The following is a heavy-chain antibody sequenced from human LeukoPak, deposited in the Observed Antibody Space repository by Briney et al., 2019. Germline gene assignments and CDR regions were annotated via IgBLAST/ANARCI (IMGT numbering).Heavy chain of an antibody. CDR2: INHSGST. V-gene: IGHV4-34*01. J-gene: IGHJ4*02. Sequence: SETLSLNCAVYGGSFSGYYWSWIRQPPGKGLEWSGEINHSGSTNYNPSLKSRVTISVDTSKNQFSLKLSSVTAADTAVYYCARLQRCWGQGTLVTVSS. D-gene: IGHD5-24*01. CDR1: GGSFSGYY. CDR3: ARLQRC.